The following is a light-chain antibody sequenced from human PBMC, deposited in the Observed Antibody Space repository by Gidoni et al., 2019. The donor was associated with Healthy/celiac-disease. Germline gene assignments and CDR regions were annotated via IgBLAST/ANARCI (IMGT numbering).Light chain of an antibody. CDR1: SGSIASNS. Sequence: NFMLTQPHSVSESPGKTVTISCTRSSGSIASNSVQWSQQRPGSSPTTVIYEDNQRPSGVPDRFSGSIDSSSNSASLTISGLKTEDEADYYCQSYDSNNWVFGGGTKLTVL. V-gene: IGLV6-57*01. CDR3: QSYDSNNWV. CDR2: EDN. J-gene: IGLJ3*02.